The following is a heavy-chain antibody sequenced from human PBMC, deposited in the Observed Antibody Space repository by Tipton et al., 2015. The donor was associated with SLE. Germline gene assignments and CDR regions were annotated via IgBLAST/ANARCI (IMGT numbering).Heavy chain of an antibody. CDR2: INHSGST. CDR3: ARNVLSGLWFGESFSPFDY. D-gene: IGHD3-10*01. J-gene: IGHJ4*02. V-gene: IGHV4-34*01. Sequence: TLSLTCAVYGGSFSGYYWSWIRQPPGKGLEWIGEINHSGSTNYNPSLKSRVTISVDTSKNQFSLKLSSVTAADTAVYYCARNVLSGLWFGESFSPFDYWGQGTLVTVSS. CDR1: GGSFSGYY.